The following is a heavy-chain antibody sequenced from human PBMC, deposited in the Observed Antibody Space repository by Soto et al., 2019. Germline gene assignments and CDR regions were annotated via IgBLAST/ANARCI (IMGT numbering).Heavy chain of an antibody. CDR1: GFTFSSYS. CDR2: ISSSSSYI. V-gene: IGHV3-21*01. Sequence: GRSLRLSCAASGFTFSSYSMNWVRQAPGKGLEWVSSISSSSSYIYYADSVKGRFTISRDNAKNSLYLQMNSLRAEDTAVYYCASPGYSSGWYPGWYYGMDVWGQGTTVTVSS. D-gene: IGHD6-19*01. CDR3: ASPGYSSGWYPGWYYGMDV. J-gene: IGHJ6*02.